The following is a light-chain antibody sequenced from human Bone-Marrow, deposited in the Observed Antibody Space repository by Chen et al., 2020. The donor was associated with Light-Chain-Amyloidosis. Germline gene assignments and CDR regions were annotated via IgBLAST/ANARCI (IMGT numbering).Light chain of an antibody. Sequence: SYYLTQPPSVSASPGQTASITCSGDALAKQYAYWYQHKPGQAPVVIVYKDNQRPSGIPERFSGSTSGTIVTLTISGVQAEDEADYHCQSADSSGTYEVIFGGGTKLTVL. CDR3: QSADSSGTYEVI. V-gene: IGLV3-25*03. CDR2: KDN. CDR1: ALAKQY. J-gene: IGLJ2*01.